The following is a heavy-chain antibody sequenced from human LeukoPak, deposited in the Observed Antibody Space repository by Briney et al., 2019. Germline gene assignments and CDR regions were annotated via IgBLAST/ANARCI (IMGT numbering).Heavy chain of an antibody. V-gene: IGHV3-21*01. J-gene: IGHJ3*02. CDR3: ARDPSSGWYESAFDI. D-gene: IGHD6-19*01. CDR2: ISSSSSYI. CDR1: GFTFSSYA. Sequence: PGGSLRLSCAASGFTFSSYAMSWVRQAPGKGLEWVSSISSSSSYIYYADSVKGRFTISRDNAKNSLYLQMNSLRAEDTAVYYCARDPSSGWYESAFDIWGQGTMVTVSS.